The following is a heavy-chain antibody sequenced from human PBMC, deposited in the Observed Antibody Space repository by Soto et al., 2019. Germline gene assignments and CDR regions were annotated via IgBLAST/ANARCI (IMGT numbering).Heavy chain of an antibody. CDR1: GGSFSGYY. CDR3: TRVRDWFAP. Sequence: PSETLSLTYAVYGGSFSGYYWHWIRQPPGKGLEWIGEIDHSGYTNYNPSLKSRVTISVDTSKNQSSLTLTSVTAAHTAAYYCTRVRDWFAPWGQGTLVTVSS. V-gene: IGHV4-34*01. D-gene: IGHD3-3*01. CDR2: IDHSGYT. J-gene: IGHJ5*02.